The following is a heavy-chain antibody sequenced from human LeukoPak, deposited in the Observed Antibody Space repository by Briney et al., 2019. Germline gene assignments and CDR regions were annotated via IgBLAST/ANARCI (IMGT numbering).Heavy chain of an antibody. Sequence: PSETLSLTCAVSSGSITSYYWNWIRQSPGGRLGGVGFVYHTGRITYNPSLKSRLSMSVDTSKSQVSLKLTSVTAADTAVYYAGSVRLGVSFFFDLWGRGTLVTVSS. V-gene: IGHV4-59*01. D-gene: IGHD1-26*01. CDR2: VYHTGRI. CDR3: GSVRLGVSFFFDL. J-gene: IGHJ2*01. CDR1: SGSITSYY.